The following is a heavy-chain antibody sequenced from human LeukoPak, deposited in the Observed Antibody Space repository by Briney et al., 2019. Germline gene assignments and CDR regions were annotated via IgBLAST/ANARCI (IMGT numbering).Heavy chain of an antibody. CDR2: ISAYDGNT. V-gene: IGHV1-18*01. CDR3: ARGTTSYYYDSNGYYYFDY. D-gene: IGHD3-22*01. CDR1: GYIFTAHG. Sequence: ASVKVSCKASGYIFTAHGISWVRQAPGQGLEWMGWISAYDGNTNYAQNPQGRVTMTTDTSTSTAYMELRSLRSDDTAVYYCARGTTSYYYDSNGYYYFDYWGQGTLVTVSS. J-gene: IGHJ4*02.